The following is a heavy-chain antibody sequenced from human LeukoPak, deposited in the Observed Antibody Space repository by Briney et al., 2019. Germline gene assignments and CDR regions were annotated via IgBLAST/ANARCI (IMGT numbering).Heavy chain of an antibody. CDR2: IYYSGST. V-gene: IGHV4-59*01. CDR3: ARFLYGAKGNYFDY. CDR1: GGSISTYY. J-gene: IGHJ4*02. Sequence: SETLSLTCTVSGGSISTYYWSWTRQPPGKGLEWIGYIYYSGSTNYNPSLKSRVTMSVDTSKNQFSLKLSSVTAADTAVYYCARFLYGAKGNYFDYWGQGTLVTVSS. D-gene: IGHD4-17*01.